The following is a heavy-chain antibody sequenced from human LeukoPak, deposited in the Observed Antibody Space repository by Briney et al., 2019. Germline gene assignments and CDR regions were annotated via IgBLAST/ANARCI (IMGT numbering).Heavy chain of an antibody. Sequence: KTSETLSLTCAVYGGSFSGYYWSWIRQPPGKGLEWIGEINHSGSTNYNPSLKSRVTISVDTSKNQFSLKLSSVTAADTAVYYCARIAGGLYFYYYYMDVWGKGTTVTVSS. CDR3: ARIAGGLYFYYYYMDV. CDR2: INHSGST. V-gene: IGHV4-34*01. CDR1: GGSFSGYY. J-gene: IGHJ6*03. D-gene: IGHD3-16*01.